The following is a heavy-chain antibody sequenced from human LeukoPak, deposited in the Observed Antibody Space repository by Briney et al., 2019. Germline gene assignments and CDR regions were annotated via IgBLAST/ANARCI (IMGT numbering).Heavy chain of an antibody. Sequence: PGGSLRLSCAASGFTFSSYAMSWVRQAPGKGLEWVSAISGSGGSTYYADSVKGRSTISRDNSKNTLYLQMTSLRAEDTAVYYCAYTGSIFGVVIPPLYYYGMDVWGQGTTVTVSS. D-gene: IGHD3-3*01. CDR3: AYTGSIFGVVIPPLYYYGMDV. CDR2: ISGSGGST. J-gene: IGHJ6*02. V-gene: IGHV3-23*01. CDR1: GFTFSSYA.